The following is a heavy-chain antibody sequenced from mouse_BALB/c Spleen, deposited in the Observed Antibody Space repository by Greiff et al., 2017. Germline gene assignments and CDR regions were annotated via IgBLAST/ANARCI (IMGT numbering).Heavy chain of an antibody. J-gene: IGHJ2*01. CDR2: ISSGGSYT. CDR1: GFTFSSYA. V-gene: IGHV5-9-3*01. Sequence: EVKLMESGGGLVKPGGSLKLSCAASGFTFSSYAMSWVRQTPEKRLEWVATISSGGSYTYYPDSVKGRFTISRDNAKNTLYLQMSSLRSEDTAMYYCARHGGPQGYFDYWGQGTTLTVSS. CDR3: ARHGGPQGYFDY.